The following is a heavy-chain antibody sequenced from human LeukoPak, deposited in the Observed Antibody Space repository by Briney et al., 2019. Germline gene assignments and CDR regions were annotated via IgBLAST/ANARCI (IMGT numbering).Heavy chain of an antibody. CDR2: IYYSGST. CDR3: ARGYSIDY. J-gene: IGHJ4*02. D-gene: IGHD1-26*01. V-gene: IGHV4-39*07. CDR1: GGSISSSSYY. Sequence: SETLSLTCTVSGGSISSSSYYWGWIRQPPGKGLEWIGSIYYSGSTYYNPSLKSRVTISVDTSKNQFSLKLSSVTAVDTAVYYCARGYSIDYWGQGTLVTVSS.